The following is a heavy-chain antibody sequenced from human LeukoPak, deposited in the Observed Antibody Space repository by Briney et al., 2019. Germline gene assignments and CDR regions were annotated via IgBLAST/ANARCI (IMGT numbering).Heavy chain of an antibody. J-gene: IGHJ4*02. V-gene: IGHV5-51*01. CDR3: ARGGVLYSATYHISDY. Sequence: PGESLKISCKASGYSFNNYWIAWVRQMPGKGLEWMGMIFPGDSDTRKSPSFQGQVTISADTSISTAYMELRSLTSDDTAVYNCARGGVLYSATYHISDYWGQGTLVTVSS. CDR1: GYSFNNYW. CDR2: IFPGDSDT. D-gene: IGHD1-26*01.